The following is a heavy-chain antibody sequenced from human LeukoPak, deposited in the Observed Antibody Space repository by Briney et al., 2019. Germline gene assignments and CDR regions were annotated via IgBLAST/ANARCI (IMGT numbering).Heavy chain of an antibody. D-gene: IGHD2-2*02. J-gene: IGHJ4*02. V-gene: IGHV3-48*04. CDR2: ISSSSSTI. Sequence: GGSLRLSCAASGFTFSTYSMNWVRQAPGKGLECVSYISSSSSTIYYADSVKGRFTISRDNAKNSLYLQMDSLRAEDTAVYYCASQYCSSTSCYKGGIDYWGQGTLVTVSS. CDR1: GFTFSTYS. CDR3: ASQYCSSTSCYKGGIDY.